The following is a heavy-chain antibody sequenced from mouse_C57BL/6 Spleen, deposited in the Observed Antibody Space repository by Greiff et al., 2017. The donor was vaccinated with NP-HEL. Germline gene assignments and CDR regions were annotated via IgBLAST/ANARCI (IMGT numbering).Heavy chain of an antibody. J-gene: IGHJ4*01. V-gene: IGHV5-16*01. CDR1: GFTFSDYY. Sequence: VQLVESEGGLVQPGSSMKLSCTASGFTFSDYYMAWVRQVPEKGLEWVANINYDGSSTYYLDSLKSRFIISRDNAKNILYLQMSSLKSEDTATYYCARDDYYGSGGAMDYWGQGTSVTVSS. D-gene: IGHD1-1*01. CDR3: ARDDYYGSGGAMDY. CDR2: INYDGSST.